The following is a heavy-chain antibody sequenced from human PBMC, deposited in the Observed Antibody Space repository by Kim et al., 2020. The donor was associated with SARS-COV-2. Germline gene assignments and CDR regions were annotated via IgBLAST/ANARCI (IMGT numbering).Heavy chain of an antibody. V-gene: IGHV6-1*01. D-gene: IGHD2-15*01. CDR3: ARGVIPCSGGSCYSGYYYYGMDV. CDR1: GDSVSSNSAA. J-gene: IGHJ6*02. Sequence: SQTLSLTCAISGDSVSSNSAAWNWIRQSPSRGLEWLGRTYYRSKWYNDYAVSVKSRITINPDTSKNQFSLQLNSVTPEDTAVYYCARGVIPCSGGSCYSGYYYYGMDVWGQGTTVTVSS. CDR2: TYYRSKWYN.